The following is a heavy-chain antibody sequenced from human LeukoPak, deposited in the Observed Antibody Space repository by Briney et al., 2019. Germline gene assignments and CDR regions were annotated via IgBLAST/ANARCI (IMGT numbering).Heavy chain of an antibody. J-gene: IGHJ3*02. CDR1: GFTFSSYA. Sequence: GRSLRLSCAASGFTFSSYAMHWVRQAPGKGLEWVAVISYDGSNKYYADSVKGRFTISRDNSKNTLYLQMNSLRAEDTAVYYCARELSGKKGGAFDIWGQGTMVTVSS. CDR2: ISYDGSNK. CDR3: ARELSGKKGGAFDI. D-gene: IGHD2-15*01. V-gene: IGHV3-30-3*01.